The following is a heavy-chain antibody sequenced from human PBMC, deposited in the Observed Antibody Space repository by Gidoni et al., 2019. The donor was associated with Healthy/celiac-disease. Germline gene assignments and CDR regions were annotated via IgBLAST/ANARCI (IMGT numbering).Heavy chain of an antibody. CDR1: GFTFSSYA. V-gene: IGHV3-30*01. CDR2: ISYDGSNK. CDR3: AREGNWNDMAFDI. Sequence: QVQLVESGGGVVQPGRSLRLSCPASGFTFSSYAMHWVRQAQGKGLEWVAVISYDGSNKYYADSVKGRFTISRDNSKNTLYLQMNSLRAEDTAVYYCAREGNWNDMAFDIWGQGTMVTVSS. J-gene: IGHJ3*02. D-gene: IGHD1-1*01.